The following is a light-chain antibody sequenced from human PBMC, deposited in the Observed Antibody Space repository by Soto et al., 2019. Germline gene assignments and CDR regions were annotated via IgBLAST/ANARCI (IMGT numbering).Light chain of an antibody. CDR3: SSYTSSSTLYV. CDR2: DVS. Sequence: QSALTQPASVSGSPGQSITISCTGTSSDVGGYNSVSWYQQHPGKAPKLMIYDVSNRPSGVSNRFSGSKSGNTASLTISGLQAEDEAEYYCSSYTSSSTLYVFGTGTKLTVL. V-gene: IGLV2-14*01. CDR1: SSDVGGYNS. J-gene: IGLJ1*01.